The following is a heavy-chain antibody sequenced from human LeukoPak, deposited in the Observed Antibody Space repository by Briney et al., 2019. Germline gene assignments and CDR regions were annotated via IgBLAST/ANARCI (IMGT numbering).Heavy chain of an antibody. CDR3: ATIQY. V-gene: IGHV3-7*01. CDR2: IKQAGSEN. D-gene: IGHD2-21*01. CDR1: GFTFSSYA. J-gene: IGHJ4*02. Sequence: QAGGSLRLSCAASGFTFSSYAMHWVRQAPGKGLEWVANIKQAGSENSYVDSVKGRFTVSRDNVDNSLFLQMDSLRVDDTARYYCATIQYWGQGTQVTVSS.